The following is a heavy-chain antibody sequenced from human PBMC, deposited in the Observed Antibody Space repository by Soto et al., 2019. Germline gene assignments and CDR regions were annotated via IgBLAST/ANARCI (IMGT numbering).Heavy chain of an antibody. D-gene: IGHD6-13*01. CDR1: GFFFSSYA. V-gene: IGHV3-23*01. J-gene: IGHJ4*02. Sequence: EVQLLESGGGLVRPGGSLRLSCAASGFFFSSYAMSWVRQAPGKGLEWVSGIGGSGGYKSYADSVKGRFTISRDNSKNTLYLQMESLGAEDTAVYYCAKDAAMVSSTFNYFDYWGQGTLVAVSS. CDR3: AKDAAMVSSTFNYFDY. CDR2: IGGSGGYK.